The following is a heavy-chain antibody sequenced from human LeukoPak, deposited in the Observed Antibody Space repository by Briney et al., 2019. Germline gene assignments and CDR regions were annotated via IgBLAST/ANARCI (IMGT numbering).Heavy chain of an antibody. CDR1: GDTFSMYG. Sequence: ASVKVSCKASGDTFSMYGITWVRQAPGQGLEWMGGIIPMFGTANYAQKLQGRVTITADESTSTAYMELSSLRSEDTAVYYCARDAAAATYHFDDWGQGTLVTVSS. D-gene: IGHD6-25*01. J-gene: IGHJ4*02. V-gene: IGHV1-69*01. CDR2: IIPMFGTA. CDR3: ARDAAAATYHFDD.